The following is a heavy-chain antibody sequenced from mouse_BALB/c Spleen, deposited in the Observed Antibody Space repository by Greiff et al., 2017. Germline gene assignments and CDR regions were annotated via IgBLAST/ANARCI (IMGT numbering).Heavy chain of an antibody. D-gene: IGHD2-14*01. Sequence: VQQQSGPGLVAPSQSLSITCTVSGFSLISYGVSWVRQPPGKGLEWRGGICGDGSTNYHSALIYRLSISKDNSKSQDYLQLNSLQADDTATYYCATPYRYERYWYFDVWGAGTTVTVSS. CDR3: ATPYRYERYWYFDV. J-gene: IGHJ1*01. V-gene: IGHV2-3*01. CDR1: GFSLISYG. CDR2: ICGDGST.